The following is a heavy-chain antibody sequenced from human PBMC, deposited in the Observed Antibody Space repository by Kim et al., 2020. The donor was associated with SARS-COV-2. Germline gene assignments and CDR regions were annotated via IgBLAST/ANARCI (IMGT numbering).Heavy chain of an antibody. CDR3: ARDVYKDFWSNSHAFDY. D-gene: IGHD3-3*01. V-gene: IGHV3-23*01. Sequence: GGSLRLSCAASGFTFTNAGMSWVRQAPGKGLEWVAAISGSGDRSYYAGSVKGRFTISRDNSKNTVYLQVNSLRADDTAVYYCARDVYKDFWSNSHAFDYWGQGIQVAVSS. J-gene: IGHJ4*02. CDR2: ISGSGDRS. CDR1: GFTFTNAG.